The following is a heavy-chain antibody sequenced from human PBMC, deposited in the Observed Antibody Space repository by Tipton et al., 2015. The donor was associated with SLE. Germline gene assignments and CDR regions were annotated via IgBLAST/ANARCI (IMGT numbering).Heavy chain of an antibody. CDR2: IIPIFGTA. D-gene: IGHD3-3*01. Sequence: QLVQSGAEVKKPGSSVKVSCKASGGTFSSYAISWVRQAPGQGLEWMGGIIPIFGTANYAQKFQGRVTITADDSTSTAYMDLSSLRSEDTAVYYCARGAIFGVVNTEYFQNWGQGTLVTVSP. CDR1: GGTFSSYA. J-gene: IGHJ1*01. V-gene: IGHV1-69*01. CDR3: ARGAIFGVVNTEYFQN.